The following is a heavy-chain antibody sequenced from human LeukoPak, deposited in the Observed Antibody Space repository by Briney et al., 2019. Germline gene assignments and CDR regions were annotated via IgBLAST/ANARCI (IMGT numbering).Heavy chain of an antibody. Sequence: SGPTLVNPTQTLTLTCTFSGFSLSTSGMCVSWIRQPPGKALEWFALIDWDDDKYYSTSLKTRLTISKDTSKNQVVLTMTNMDPVDTATYYCARKGRDGYNSVYDYWGQGTLVAVSS. CDR3: ARKGRDGYNSVYDY. D-gene: IGHD5-24*01. J-gene: IGHJ4*02. V-gene: IGHV2-70*01. CDR2: IDWDDDK. CDR1: GFSLSTSGMC.